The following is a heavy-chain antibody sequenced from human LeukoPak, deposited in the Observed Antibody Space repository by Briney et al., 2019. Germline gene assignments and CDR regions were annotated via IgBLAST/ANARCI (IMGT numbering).Heavy chain of an antibody. Sequence: GASVKVSCKASGYTFTSYSISWVRQAPGQGLEWMGWISAYNGNTNYAQKLQGRVTMTTDTSTSTAYMELRRQRSDDTAVYYCATQYSSGWYMDYCGQGTLDTVSS. J-gene: IGHJ4*02. CDR3: ATQYSSGWYMDY. V-gene: IGHV1-18*01. D-gene: IGHD6-19*01. CDR1: GYTFTSYS. CDR2: ISAYNGNT.